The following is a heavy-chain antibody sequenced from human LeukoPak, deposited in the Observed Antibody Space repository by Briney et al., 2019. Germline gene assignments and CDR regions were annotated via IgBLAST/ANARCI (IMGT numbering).Heavy chain of an antibody. V-gene: IGHV3-30*03. CDR1: GLTLNNYG. D-gene: IGHD3-10*01. CDR2: ISYDGSNK. J-gene: IGHJ3*01. Sequence: GGSLRLSCAASGLTLNNYGIHWVRQAPGKGLEWVAVISYDGSNKYYGDSVKGRFAISRDNSKNTLYLQMNSPRAEDTAVYYCARDWTFTRFSGSHPCAFDVWGQGTMVTVSS. CDR3: ARDWTFTRFSGSHPCAFDV.